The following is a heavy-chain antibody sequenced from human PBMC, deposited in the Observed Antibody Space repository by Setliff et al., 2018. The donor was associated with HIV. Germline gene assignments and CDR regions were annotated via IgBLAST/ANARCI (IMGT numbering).Heavy chain of an antibody. J-gene: IGHJ6*02. V-gene: IGHV3-13*01. CDR1: GFTFSDCS. Sequence: GGSLRLSCAASGFTFSDCSMNWVRQVTGEGLEWVSAIGTGGDTYYADSVKGRFTISRENAKNSLYLQMNNVRAGDTAVYYCTRELNGHTSSHYYFGLDVWGQGTTVTVSS. CDR2: IGTGGDT. D-gene: IGHD6-6*01. CDR3: TRELNGHTSSHYYFGLDV.